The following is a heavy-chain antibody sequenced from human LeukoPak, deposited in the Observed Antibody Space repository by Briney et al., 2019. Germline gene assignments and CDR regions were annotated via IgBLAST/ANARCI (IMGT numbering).Heavy chain of an antibody. CDR2: MNPNSGKT. Sequence: ASVKVSCKASGGTFTSDDINWVRQATGLGLEWMGWMNPNSGKTGYAQKFQGRVTLTRNTAMGTAYMELSNLRSEDTAVYYCASEYCPYTTCYWEGLGVWGQGTTVTVSS. V-gene: IGHV1-8*01. CDR1: GGTFTSDD. J-gene: IGHJ6*02. D-gene: IGHD2-2*01. CDR3: ASEYCPYTTCYWEGLGV.